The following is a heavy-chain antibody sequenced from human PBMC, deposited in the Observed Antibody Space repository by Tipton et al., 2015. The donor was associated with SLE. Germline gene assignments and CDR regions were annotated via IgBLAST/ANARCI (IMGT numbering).Heavy chain of an antibody. CDR3: ARFRYYDLLYYFDY. Sequence: TLSLTCTVSAGSISSYYWGWIRQPPGKGLEWIGSIYYSGGTYYNPSLKSRVTISVDTSKNQFSLKLSSVTAADTAVYYCARFRYYDLLYYFDYWGQGTLVTVSS. V-gene: IGHV4-39*07. J-gene: IGHJ4*02. CDR2: IYYSGGT. D-gene: IGHD3-3*01. CDR1: AGSISSYY.